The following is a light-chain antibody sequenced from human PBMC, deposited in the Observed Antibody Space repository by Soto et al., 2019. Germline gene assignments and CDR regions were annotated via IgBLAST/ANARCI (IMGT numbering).Light chain of an antibody. CDR2: IVS. V-gene: IGKV1-39*01. Sequence: DVKMTQSPSSLSASVGDRVTITCRASQTVTTYLNWYQQKPGKTPQVLIYIVSRLESGVPSRFSGSGSGTEFTLTISNLQPEDSATYYCQQSYNVPYTFGQGTRLEIK. J-gene: IGKJ2*01. CDR1: QTVTTY. CDR3: QQSYNVPYT.